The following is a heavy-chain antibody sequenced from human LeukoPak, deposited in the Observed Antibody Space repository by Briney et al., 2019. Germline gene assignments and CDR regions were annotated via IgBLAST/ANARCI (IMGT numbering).Heavy chain of an antibody. V-gene: IGHV4-34*01. CDR3: ARDPPGGYYDSSLFDI. J-gene: IGHJ3*02. D-gene: IGHD3-22*01. Sequence: PSETLSLTCAVYGGSFSGYYWSWIRQPPGKGLEWIGEINHSGSTNYNPSLKSRVTISVDTSKNQFSLKLSSVTAADTAVYYCARDPPGGYYDSSLFDIWGQGTMVTVSS. CDR2: INHSGST. CDR1: GGSFSGYY.